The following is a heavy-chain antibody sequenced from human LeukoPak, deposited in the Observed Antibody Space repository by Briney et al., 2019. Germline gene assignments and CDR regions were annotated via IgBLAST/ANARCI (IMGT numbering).Heavy chain of an antibody. CDR2: ISGSGGST. J-gene: IGHJ6*02. CDR3: AKAVFGVVPYGMDV. D-gene: IGHD3-3*01. V-gene: IGHV3-23*01. Sequence: PGGSLRLSCAASGFTFSSYSMNWVRQAPGKGLEWVSAISGSGGSTYYADSVKGRFTISRDNSKNTLYLQMNSLRAEDTAVYYCAKAVFGVVPYGMDVWGQGTTVTVSS. CDR1: GFTFSSYS.